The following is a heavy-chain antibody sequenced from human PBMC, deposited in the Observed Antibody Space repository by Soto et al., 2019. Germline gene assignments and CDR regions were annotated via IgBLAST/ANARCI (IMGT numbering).Heavy chain of an antibody. CDR1: GFTFSSYG. CDR2: ISYDGSNK. V-gene: IGHV3-30*18. D-gene: IGHD6-6*01. CDR3: AKNRQLGGSNWFDP. J-gene: IGHJ5*02. Sequence: AGSLRLSCAASGFTFSSYGMHWVRQAPGQGLEWVAVISYDGSNKYYADSVKGRFTISRDNSKNTLYLQMNSLRAEDTAVYYCAKNRQLGGSNWFDPWGQGTLVTVSS.